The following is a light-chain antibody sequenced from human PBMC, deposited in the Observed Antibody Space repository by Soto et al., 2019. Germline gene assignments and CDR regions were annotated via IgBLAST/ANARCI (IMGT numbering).Light chain of an antibody. J-gene: IGLJ1*01. CDR2: DVS. V-gene: IGLV2-14*01. Sequence: QSALTQPASVSGSPGQSITISCTGTSSDVGAYNYASWYQQHPGKAPKLMIYDVSHRPSGVSHRFSGSKSGNTASLTISRLQAEDEADYYCGSYTTSSNYVFGTGTKVTVL. CDR1: SSDVGAYNY. CDR3: GSYTTSSNYV.